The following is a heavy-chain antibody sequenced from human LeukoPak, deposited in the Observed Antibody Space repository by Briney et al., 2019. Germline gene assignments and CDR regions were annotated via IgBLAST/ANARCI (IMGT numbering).Heavy chain of an antibody. D-gene: IGHD4-23*01. Sequence: SETLSLTCAVSGYSISGGYYWGWIRQPPGEELEWFGSIYNTGSTYSNPSLKSRVTLSVDTSKNQFSLKLTSVTAADTAVYYCARGRSGYGGDSGVASFDYWGQGTLVTVSS. CDR1: GYSISGGYY. J-gene: IGHJ4*02. V-gene: IGHV4-38-2*01. CDR3: ARGRSGYGGDSGVASFDY. CDR2: IYNTGST.